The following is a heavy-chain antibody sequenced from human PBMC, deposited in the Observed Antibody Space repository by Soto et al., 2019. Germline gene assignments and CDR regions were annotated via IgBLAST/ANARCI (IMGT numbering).Heavy chain of an antibody. V-gene: IGHV1-18*01. J-gene: IGHJ3*02. CDR1: GYTFTSYG. D-gene: IGHD1-7*01. CDR3: ARGCCNRNYDPDGFGI. CDR2: ISAYNGNT. Sequence: ASVKVSCKASGYTFTSYGISWVRQAPGQGLEWMGWISAYNGNTNYAQKLQGRVTMTTDTSTSTAYMELRSLRSDDTAVYYCARGCCNRNYDPDGFGIWGQGTMVTVSS.